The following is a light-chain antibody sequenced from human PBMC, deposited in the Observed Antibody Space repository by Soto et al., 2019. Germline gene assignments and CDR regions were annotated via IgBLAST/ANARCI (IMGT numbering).Light chain of an antibody. V-gene: IGLV1-44*01. J-gene: IGLJ1*01. CDR2: SDN. Sequence: QSALTQPPSASGTPGQSVTISCSGSRSNIGSNAVTWYQQLPGTAPKLLIYSDNQRPSGVPDRISGSRAGTSASLAISGLQSEDEADYYCAAWDYSLNGNYVFGTGTKVTVL. CDR1: RSNIGSNA. CDR3: AAWDYSLNGNYV.